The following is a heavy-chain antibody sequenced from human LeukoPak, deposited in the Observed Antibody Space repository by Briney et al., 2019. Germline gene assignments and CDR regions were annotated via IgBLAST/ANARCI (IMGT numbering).Heavy chain of an antibody. D-gene: IGHD6-19*01. CDR2: IYHSGST. Sequence: PSGTLSLTCAVSGGSISSSNWWSWVRPPPGKGLEWSGEIYHSGSTNYNPSLKSRVTISVDTSKNQFSLKLSSVTAADTAVYYCARDSSGWYEGETFDYWGQGTLVTVSS. J-gene: IGHJ4*02. CDR3: ARDSSGWYEGETFDY. CDR1: GGSISSSNW. V-gene: IGHV4-4*02.